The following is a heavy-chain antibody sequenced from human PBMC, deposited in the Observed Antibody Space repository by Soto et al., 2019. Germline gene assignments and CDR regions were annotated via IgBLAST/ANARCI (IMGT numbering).Heavy chain of an antibody. CDR3: ARDYEWELLDYYYYGMDV. D-gene: IGHD1-26*01. Sequence: ASVKVSCKASGYTFTSYGISWVRQAPGQGLEWMGWISAYNGNTNYAQKLQGRVTMTTDTSTSTAYMELRSLRSDDTAVYYCARDYEWELLDYYYYGMDVWGQGTTVTVSS. CDR2: ISAYNGNT. CDR1: GYTFTSYG. V-gene: IGHV1-18*01. J-gene: IGHJ6*02.